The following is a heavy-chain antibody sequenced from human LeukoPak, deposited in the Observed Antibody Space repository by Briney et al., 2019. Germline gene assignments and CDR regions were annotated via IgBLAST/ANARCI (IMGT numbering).Heavy chain of an antibody. J-gene: IGHJ4*02. Sequence: PGGSLRLSCAASGFSFSSYAIHWVRQAPGKGLEWVALISYNGGRKDYADSVKGRFTIYRDNAKNSLYLQMNSLRAEDTGVYYCARGGGYCSGGSCYLGYWGQGTRVTVSS. CDR3: ARGGGYCSGGSCYLGY. V-gene: IGHV3-30*04. CDR2: ISYNGGRK. D-gene: IGHD2-15*01. CDR1: GFSFSSYA.